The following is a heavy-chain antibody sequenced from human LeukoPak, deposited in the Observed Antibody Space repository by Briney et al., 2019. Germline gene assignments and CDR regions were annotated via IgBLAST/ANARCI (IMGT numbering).Heavy chain of an antibody. CDR1: GYIFTDYA. J-gene: IGHJ4*02. V-gene: IGHV1-3*01. D-gene: IGHD4-17*01. CDR3: ARARWTPPVTTYYLDS. CDR2: INAGNGKT. Sequence: ASVKVSCKASGYIFTDYAIQWVRQAPGQGLEWMGWINAGNGKTKYSQKFQGRVTITRDTSASTAYMALSGLRSDDTAVYYCARARWTPPVTTYYLDSWGQGTLFPVSS.